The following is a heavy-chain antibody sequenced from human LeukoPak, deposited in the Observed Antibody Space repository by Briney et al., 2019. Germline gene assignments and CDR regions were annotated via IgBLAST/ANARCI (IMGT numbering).Heavy chain of an antibody. CDR2: IYTSGST. Sequence: PSETLSLTCTVSGGSISSYYWSWIRQPAGKGLEWIGRIYTSGSTNYDPSLKSRVTMSVDTSKNQFSLKLSSVTAADTAVYYCARVMDYGDSSWFDPWGQGTLVTVSS. CDR3: ARVMDYGDSSWFDP. V-gene: IGHV4-4*07. J-gene: IGHJ5*02. CDR1: GGSISSYY. D-gene: IGHD4-17*01.